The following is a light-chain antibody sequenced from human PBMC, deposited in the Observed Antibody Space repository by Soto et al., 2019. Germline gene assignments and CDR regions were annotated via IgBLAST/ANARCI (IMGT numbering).Light chain of an antibody. Sequence: DIQMTQSPSTLSASVGDRVTITCRASQSISIWLAWYQQKPGKAPKLLIYDASSLESGVPSRFSGIGSGTEFTLTISSLQPDDLATYYSQQYNSYWTSGQGTKVDIK. V-gene: IGKV1-5*01. J-gene: IGKJ1*01. CDR3: QQYNSYWT. CDR2: DAS. CDR1: QSISIW.